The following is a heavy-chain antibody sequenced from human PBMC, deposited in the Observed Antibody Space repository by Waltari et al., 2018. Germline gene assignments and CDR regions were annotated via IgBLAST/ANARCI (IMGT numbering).Heavy chain of an antibody. CDR2: IKSKTNGGTV. J-gene: IGHJ5*02. CDR1: GFIFDDAW. CDR3: VGSRNHDWFDP. Sequence: EVQLVESGGGLVKPGGSLRLSCAASGFIFDDAWMTWLRQAPGKGLEWVGRIKSKTNGGTVDYAAPVKCRFTISRDDSKNMVYLQMNSLKTEDTAVYYCVGSRNHDWFDPCGQGTLVTVSS. D-gene: IGHD3-10*01. V-gene: IGHV3-15*01.